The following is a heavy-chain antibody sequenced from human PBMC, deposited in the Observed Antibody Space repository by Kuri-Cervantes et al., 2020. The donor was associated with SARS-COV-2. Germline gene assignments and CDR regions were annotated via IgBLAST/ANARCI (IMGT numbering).Heavy chain of an antibody. D-gene: IGHD3-10*01. CDR3: AREFGELFDDSYDYYYGMDV. Sequence: GGSRRLSCTPFGFTFTSDWRRWVRQAPGKALECVGKIKQDGSEKYFVDAVKGRFTIYRDNAKNSLYLQMNSLRAEDTAVYYCAREFGELFDDSYDYYYGMDVWGQGTTVTVSS. CDR1: GFTFTSDW. V-gene: IGHV3-7*01. CDR2: IKQDGSEK. J-gene: IGHJ6*02.